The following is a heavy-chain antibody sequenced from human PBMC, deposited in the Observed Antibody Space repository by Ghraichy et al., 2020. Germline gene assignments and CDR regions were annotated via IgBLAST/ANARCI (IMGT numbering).Heavy chain of an antibody. CDR2: ILHDGSNK. J-gene: IGHJ4*02. CDR3: ARGNYFDSSGKSQTYYFDY. D-gene: IGHD3-22*01. V-gene: IGHV3-30*04. Sequence: GGSLRLSCAASEFTFSSYAMHWVRQTPGKGLEWVAAILHDGSNKYYADSVKGRFTISRDNSKNTLYLQMNSLTAEDTAVYYCARGNYFDSSGKSQTYYFDYWGQGTLVTVSS. CDR1: EFTFSSYA.